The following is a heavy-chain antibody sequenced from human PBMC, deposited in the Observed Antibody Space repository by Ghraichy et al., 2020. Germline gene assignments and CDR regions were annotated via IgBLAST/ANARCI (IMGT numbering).Heavy chain of an antibody. CDR2: IYYSGSA. J-gene: IGHJ4*02. CDR3: AAHADSVLFGFDY. CDR1: DGSINTYY. D-gene: IGHD4-17*01. Sequence: SETLSLTCSVSDGSINTYYWSWIRQPPGKGLEWIGYIYYSGSANYNPSLKSRVSISIEKSKNQFSLKLNSVTAADTAVYYCAAHADSVLFGFDYWGQGTLVTVSS. V-gene: IGHV4-59*01.